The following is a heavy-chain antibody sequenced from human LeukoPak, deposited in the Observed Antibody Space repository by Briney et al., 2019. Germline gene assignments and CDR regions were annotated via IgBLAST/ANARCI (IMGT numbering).Heavy chain of an antibody. D-gene: IGHD2-2*01. CDR3: ARVTVASRGGFDY. CDR2: INSDGSGT. CDR1: GCTFSSYW. V-gene: IGHV3-74*01. Sequence: GGSLRLSCAASGCTFSSYWMHWVRQAPGKGLVWVSRINSDGSGTSYADSVKGRFTISRGNDKNTLYLQMNSLRAEDTAVYYCARVTVASRGGFDYWGQGTLVTVSS. J-gene: IGHJ4*02.